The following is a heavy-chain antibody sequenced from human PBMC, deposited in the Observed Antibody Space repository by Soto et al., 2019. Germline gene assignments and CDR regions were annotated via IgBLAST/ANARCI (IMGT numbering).Heavy chain of an antibody. J-gene: IGHJ6*02. D-gene: IGHD3-10*01. CDR3: AAGGYYYYYGMDV. Sequence: ASVKVSCKASGFTFTSSAMQWVRQARGQRLEWIGWIVVGSGNTNYAQKFQERVTITRDMSKSTAYMELSSLRSEETAVYYCAAGGYYYYYGMDVWGQGTTVTVSS. CDR1: GFTFTSSA. CDR2: IVVGSGNT. V-gene: IGHV1-58*02.